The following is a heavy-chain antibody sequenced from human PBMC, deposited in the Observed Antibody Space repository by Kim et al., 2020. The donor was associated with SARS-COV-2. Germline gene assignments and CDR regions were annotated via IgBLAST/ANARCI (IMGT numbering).Heavy chain of an antibody. D-gene: IGHD3-10*01. CDR2: IYHSGST. CDR1: GGSISSSNW. V-gene: IGHV4-4*02. Sequence: SETLSLTCAVSGGSISSSNWWSWVRQPPGKGLEWIGEIYHSGSTNYNPSLKSRVTISVDKSKNQFSLKLSSVTAADTAVYYCATRYGSGSSEFDYWGQGTLVTVSS. CDR3: ATRYGSGSSEFDY. J-gene: IGHJ4*02.